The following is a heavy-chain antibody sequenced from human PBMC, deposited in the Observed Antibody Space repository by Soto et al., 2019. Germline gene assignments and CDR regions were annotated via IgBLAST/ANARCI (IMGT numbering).Heavy chain of an antibody. CDR1: GFSFSTYN. CDR3: ARDRCYDGTCYSASDS. CDR2: ISTTSFTI. V-gene: IGHV3-48*02. D-gene: IGHD2-15*01. Sequence: GGSLRLSCAASGFSFSTYNMDWVRQAPGKGPEWIAYISTTSFTIYYAESVKGRFTISRDNDRNSLYLEMNSLRDEDTAVYYCARDRCYDGTCYSASDSWGQGTLVTVS. J-gene: IGHJ5*01.